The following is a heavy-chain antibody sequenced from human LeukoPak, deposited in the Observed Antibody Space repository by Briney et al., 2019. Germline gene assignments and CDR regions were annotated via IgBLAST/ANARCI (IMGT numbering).Heavy chain of an antibody. CDR2: INPNSGGT. CDR3: AREEMDTAMVYYYYGMDV. CDR1: GYTFTGYY. V-gene: IGHV1-2*02. D-gene: IGHD5-18*01. J-gene: IGHJ6*02. Sequence: ASVKVSCKASGYTFTGYYMHWVRQAPGQGLEWMGWINPNSGGTSYAQKFQGRVTMTRDTSISTAYMELSRLRSDDTAVYYCAREEMDTAMVYYYYGMDVWGQGTTVTVSS.